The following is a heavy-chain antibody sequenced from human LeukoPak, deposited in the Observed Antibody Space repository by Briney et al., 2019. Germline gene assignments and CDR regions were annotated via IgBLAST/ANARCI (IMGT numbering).Heavy chain of an antibody. J-gene: IGHJ6*03. CDR3: ARLPNYYYSYMDV. Sequence: SETLSLTCTVSGGSTSSSSYYWGWIRQPPGKGLEWIGSIYYSGSTYYNPSLKSRVTISVDTSKNQFSLKLSSVTAADTAVYYCARLPNYYYSYMDVWSKGTTVTVSS. D-gene: IGHD5-24*01. CDR1: GGSTSSSSYY. V-gene: IGHV4-39*01. CDR2: IYYSGST.